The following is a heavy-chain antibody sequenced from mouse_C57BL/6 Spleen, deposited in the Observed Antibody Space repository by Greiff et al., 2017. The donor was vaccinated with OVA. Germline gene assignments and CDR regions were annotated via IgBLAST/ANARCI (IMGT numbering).Heavy chain of an antibody. J-gene: IGHJ3*01. CDR3: ARGTARATWGFAY. CDR1: GYTFTSYW. Sequence: QVQLQQPGAELVKPGASVKLSCKASGYTFTSYWMQWVKQRPGQGLEWIGEIDPSDSYTNYNQKFKGKATLTVDQSSSTAYMQLNSLTSEDSAVYYCARGTARATWGFAYWGQGTLVTVSA. CDR2: IDPSDSYT. D-gene: IGHD3-1*01. V-gene: IGHV1-50*01.